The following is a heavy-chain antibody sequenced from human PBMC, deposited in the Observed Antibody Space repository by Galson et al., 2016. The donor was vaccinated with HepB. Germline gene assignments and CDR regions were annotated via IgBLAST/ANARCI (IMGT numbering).Heavy chain of an antibody. V-gene: IGHV4-31*03. CDR1: AGSISSGGYY. Sequence: TLSLTCSVSAGSISSGGYYWSWIRQHPGKGLEWIGYINHSGTTYYNPSLSSRAAISVDTSKNQFSLEVSSVTAADTAAYYCARVSGNAFDIWGQGTLVTVSS. CDR3: ARVSGNAFDI. CDR2: INHSGTT. J-gene: IGHJ4*02. D-gene: IGHD2-15*01.